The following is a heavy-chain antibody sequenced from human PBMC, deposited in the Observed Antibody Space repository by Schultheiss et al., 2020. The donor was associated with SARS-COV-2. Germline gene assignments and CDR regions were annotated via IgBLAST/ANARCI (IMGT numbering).Heavy chain of an antibody. D-gene: IGHD3-3*01. CDR3: ARDGPGEILRFLEWLPPLGMDV. V-gene: IGHV3-33*08. Sequence: GGSLRLSCAASGFTFSSHAMSWVRQAPGKGLEWVAVIWYDGSNKYYADSVKGRFTISRDNAKNSLYLQMNSLRAEDTAVYYCARDGPGEILRFLEWLPPLGMDVWGQGTTVTVSS. J-gene: IGHJ6*02. CDR1: GFTFSSHA. CDR2: IWYDGSNK.